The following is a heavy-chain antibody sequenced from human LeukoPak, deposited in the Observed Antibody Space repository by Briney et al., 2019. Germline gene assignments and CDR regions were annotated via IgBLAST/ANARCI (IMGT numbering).Heavy chain of an antibody. CDR1: GYTFTGYY. V-gene: IGHV1-69*04. J-gene: IGHJ4*02. D-gene: IGHD6-19*01. Sequence: GASVKVSCKASGYTFTGYYMHWVRQAPGQGLEWMGRIIPILGIANYAQKFQGRVTITADKSTSTAYMELSSLRSEDTAVYYCARDLSRSGQWLVIDYWGQGTLVTVSS. CDR3: ARDLSRSGQWLVIDY. CDR2: IIPILGIA.